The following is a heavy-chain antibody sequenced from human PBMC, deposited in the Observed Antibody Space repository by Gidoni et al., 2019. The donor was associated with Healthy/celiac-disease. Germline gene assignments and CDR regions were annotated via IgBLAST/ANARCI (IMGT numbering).Heavy chain of an antibody. CDR3: AKGRDGYTLAHYYYYGMDV. Sequence: EVQLLESGGGLVQPGGSLRLSCAASGFPFSSYAMSWVRQAPGKGREWVSAISGSGVSTYYADSVKGRFTISRDNSKNTLYLQMNSLRAEDTAVYYCAKGRDGYTLAHYYYYGMDVWGQGTTVTVSS. D-gene: IGHD5-12*01. CDR2: ISGSGVST. J-gene: IGHJ6*02. V-gene: IGHV3-23*01. CDR1: GFPFSSYA.